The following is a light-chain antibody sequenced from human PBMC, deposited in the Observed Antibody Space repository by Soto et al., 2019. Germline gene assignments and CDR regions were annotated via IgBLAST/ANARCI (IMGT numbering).Light chain of an antibody. CDR3: MQALQTPLT. Sequence: DVLMTQSPLSLPVTLGQPATMSCRSSQSLIYDDGDAYLNWFQQRPGQSPRRLIYMVSKRDSGVPDRFSGSGSGTDFTLRISRVEAEDVGVYYCMQALQTPLTFGGGTKVDIK. CDR1: QSLIYDDGDAY. V-gene: IGKV2-30*01. J-gene: IGKJ4*01. CDR2: MVS.